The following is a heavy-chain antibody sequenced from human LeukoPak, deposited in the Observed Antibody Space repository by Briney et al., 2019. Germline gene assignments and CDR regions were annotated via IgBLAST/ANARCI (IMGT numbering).Heavy chain of an antibody. CDR1: GYTFTSYG. CDR2: ISAYNGNT. CDR3: ARDLPPIKHTFYGSGTTNAFDI. D-gene: IGHD3-10*01. V-gene: IGHV1-18*01. J-gene: IGHJ3*02. Sequence: ASVKVSCKASGYTFTSYGISWVRQAPGQGLEWMGWISAYNGNTNYAQKLQGRVTMTTDTSTSTAYMELRSLRSDDTAAYYCARDLPPIKHTFYGSGTTNAFDIWGQGTMVTVSS.